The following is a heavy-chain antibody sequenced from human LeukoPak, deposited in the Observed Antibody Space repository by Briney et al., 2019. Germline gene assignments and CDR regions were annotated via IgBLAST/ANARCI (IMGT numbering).Heavy chain of an antibody. V-gene: IGHV4-59*08. D-gene: IGHD3-22*01. CDR2: IYYSGST. CDR1: GGSISSYY. J-gene: IGHJ4*02. CDR3: ARHRGYYYDSSGYYYFDY. Sequence: KTSETLSLTCTVSGGSISSYYWSWIRQPPGKGLEWIGYIYYSGSTNYNPSLKSRVTISVDTSKNQFSLKLSSVTAADTAVYYCARHRGYYYDSSGYYYFDYWGQGTLVTVSS.